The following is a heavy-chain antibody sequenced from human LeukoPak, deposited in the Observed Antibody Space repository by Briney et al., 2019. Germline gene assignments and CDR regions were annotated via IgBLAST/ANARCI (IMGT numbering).Heavy chain of an antibody. Sequence: PGGSLRLSCAASGFTFSDNYMSWIRQAPGKGLEWVSYISSSGSTIYYADSVKGRFTISRDNAKNSLYLQMNSLRAEDTAVYYCAARDGYNSGDDAFDIWGQGTMVTVSS. V-gene: IGHV3-11*01. CDR3: AARDGYNSGDDAFDI. J-gene: IGHJ3*02. CDR2: ISSSGSTI. D-gene: IGHD5-24*01. CDR1: GFTFSDNY.